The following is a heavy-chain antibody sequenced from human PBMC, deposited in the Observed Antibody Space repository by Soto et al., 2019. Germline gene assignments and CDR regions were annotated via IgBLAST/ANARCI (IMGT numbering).Heavy chain of an antibody. CDR3: AREKSRPGIAAAGIIWFDP. J-gene: IGHJ5*02. D-gene: IGHD6-13*01. V-gene: IGHV3-33*01. CDR2: IWYDGSNK. Sequence: GGSLRLSCAASGFTFSSYGMHWVRQAPGKGLEWVAVIWYDGSNKYYADSVKGRFTISRDNSKNTLYLQMNSLRAEDTAVYYCAREKSRPGIAAAGIIWFDPWGQGTLVTVSS. CDR1: GFTFSSYG.